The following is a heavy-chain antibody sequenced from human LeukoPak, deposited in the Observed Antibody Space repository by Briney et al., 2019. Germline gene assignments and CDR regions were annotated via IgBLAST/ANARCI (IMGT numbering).Heavy chain of an antibody. J-gene: IGHJ4*02. CDR1: GFTFDDHG. CDR3: ARGLSGSMVY. CDR2: ISSSSSYI. Sequence: GGSLRLSCEVSGFTFDDHGMSWVRQAPGKGLEWVSSISSSSSYIYYADSVKGRFTISRDNAKNSLYLQMNSLRAEDTAVYYWARGLSGSMVYWGQGTLVTVPS. D-gene: IGHD3-10*01. V-gene: IGHV3-21*01.